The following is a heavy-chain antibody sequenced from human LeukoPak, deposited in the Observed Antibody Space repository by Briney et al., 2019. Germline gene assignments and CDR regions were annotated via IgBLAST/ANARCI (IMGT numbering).Heavy chain of an antibody. V-gene: IGHV3-66*02. CDR1: GFTVSSNY. Sequence: PGGSLRLSCAASGFTVSSNYMSWVRQAPGKGLEWVSVIYSGGSTYYADSVEGRFTISRDNSKNTLYLQMNSLRAEHTAVYYCARDGGYYDSSGYYIWGQGTLVTVSS. D-gene: IGHD3-22*01. J-gene: IGHJ4*02. CDR2: IYSGGST. CDR3: ARDGGYYDSSGYYI.